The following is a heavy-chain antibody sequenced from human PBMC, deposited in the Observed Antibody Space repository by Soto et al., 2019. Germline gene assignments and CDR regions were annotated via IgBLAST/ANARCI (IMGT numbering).Heavy chain of an antibody. V-gene: IGHV1-69-2*01. Sequence: EVQLVQSGAEVKKPGATVKISCKVSGYIFTDYYVYWVQQAPGKGLEWMGFLDPEDGETMYAEKFQGRITITVDTSTETAYMELSSLRSEDTAVYYCATASSIGGRLWYFDLWGRGTLVTVSS. D-gene: IGHD6-6*01. J-gene: IGHJ2*01. CDR3: ATASSIGGRLWYFDL. CDR1: GYIFTDYY. CDR2: LDPEDGET.